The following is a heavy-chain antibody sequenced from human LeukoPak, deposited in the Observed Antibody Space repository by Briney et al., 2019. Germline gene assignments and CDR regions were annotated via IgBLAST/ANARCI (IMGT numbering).Heavy chain of an antibody. V-gene: IGHV4-4*07. J-gene: IGHJ4*02. CDR3: ARDSSNWRQYDC. Sequence: PSETLSLTCTVSGGSISSYYWSWIRQPAGKGLEWIGRIYTSGSTYYNPSLKSRVTMSVDTSRNQFSLNLSSVTAADTAMYYCARDSSNWRQYDCWGQGTLVTVSS. CDR1: GGSISSYY. D-gene: IGHD5-24*01. CDR2: IYTSGST.